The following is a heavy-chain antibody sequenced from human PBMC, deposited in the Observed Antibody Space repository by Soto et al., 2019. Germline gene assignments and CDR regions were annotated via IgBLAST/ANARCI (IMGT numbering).Heavy chain of an antibody. V-gene: IGHV3-23*01. CDR2: ISGSGSST. CDR3: AKDGGWLVRLDY. Sequence: PGGSLRPSCAASGFTLSPYAISWVRPAPGKGLEWVSAISGSGSSTYYADSVKGRFTISRDNSKNALYLQMNSLRAEDTAVYYCAKDGGWLVRLDYWGQGTPVTVSS. D-gene: IGHD6-19*01. CDR1: GFTLSPYA. J-gene: IGHJ4*02.